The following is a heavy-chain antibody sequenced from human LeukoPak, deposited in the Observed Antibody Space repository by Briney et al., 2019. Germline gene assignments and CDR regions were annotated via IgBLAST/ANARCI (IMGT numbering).Heavy chain of an antibody. CDR1: GFTFSSYG. CDR3: AKDRESGAIDI. V-gene: IGHV3-30*02. Sequence: GGSLRLSCAASGFTFSSYGMHWVRQAPGKGLEWVIFIWSDGSKKYYADSVKGRFTISRDNSKNTLYLQMNSLRAEDTAVYYCAKDRESGAIDIWGQGTMVTVSS. CDR2: IWSDGSKK. D-gene: IGHD3-10*01. J-gene: IGHJ3*02.